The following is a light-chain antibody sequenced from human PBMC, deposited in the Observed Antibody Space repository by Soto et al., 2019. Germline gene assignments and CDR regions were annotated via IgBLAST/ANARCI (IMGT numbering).Light chain of an antibody. CDR1: QSVNSN. CDR3: QQHNSWPPV. V-gene: IGKV3-15*01. CDR2: GAS. J-gene: IGKJ2*01. Sequence: EIVMTQSPATLSVSPGERATLSCRASQSVNSNLAWYQQKPGQSPRLLIYGASTSVTGIPARFSGSGSGTEFTLTISSLLSEDFAIYYCQQHNSWPPVFGQGTKLEIK.